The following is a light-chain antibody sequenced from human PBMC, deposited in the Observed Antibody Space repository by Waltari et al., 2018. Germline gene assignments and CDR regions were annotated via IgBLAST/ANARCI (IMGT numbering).Light chain of an antibody. CDR2: WAS. V-gene: IGKV4-1*01. J-gene: IGKJ1*01. CDR3: QQYYSTPPT. CDR1: QSVLYSSNNKNY. Sequence: DIVMTQSPDSLAVSLGERATINCKSSQSVLYSSNNKNYLAWYQQKPGQPPKLLICWASIRDCGVPDRFSGSGSGTDFTLTISSLQAEDVAVYYCQQYYSTPPTFGQGTKVEIK.